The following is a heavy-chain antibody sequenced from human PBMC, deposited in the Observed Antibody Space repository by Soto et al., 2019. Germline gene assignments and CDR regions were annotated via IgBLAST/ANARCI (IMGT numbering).Heavy chain of an antibody. V-gene: IGHV1-18*01. CDR1: DYSFSSYG. CDR2: INPYNGNT. CDR3: VRDEVTPPGLGVDY. J-gene: IGHJ4*02. D-gene: IGHD2-21*02. Sequence: QVQLVQSGAEVKKPGASVKVSCKASDYSFSSYGISWVRQAPGQGLEWLGWINPYNGNTNYAQKLQGRISMTTDTSTSTAYMELRSLRSDDTATYYCVRDEVTPPGLGVDYWGQGTLVTVSS.